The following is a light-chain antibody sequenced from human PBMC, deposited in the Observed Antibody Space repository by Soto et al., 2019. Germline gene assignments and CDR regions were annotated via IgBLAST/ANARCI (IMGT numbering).Light chain of an antibody. CDR2: GAS. CDR3: QHRSNWPIT. V-gene: IGKV3-15*01. J-gene: IGKJ5*01. CDR1: QSVSSN. Sequence: EIVMTQSPATLSVSPGESATLSCRASQSVSSNLAWYQQKPGQAPRLLIYGASTRATGVPARFSGSGSATDFTLTISSLEPEDFAVYHCQHRSNWPITFGQGTRLEIK.